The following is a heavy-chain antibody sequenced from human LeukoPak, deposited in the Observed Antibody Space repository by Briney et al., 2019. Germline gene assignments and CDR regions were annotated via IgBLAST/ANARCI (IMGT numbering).Heavy chain of an antibody. CDR3: ARDRAVATIGGVDY. CDR1: GYTFTGYY. V-gene: IGHV1-2*02. J-gene: IGHJ4*02. D-gene: IGHD5-12*01. Sequence: ASVKVSCKASGYTFTGYYMHWVRQAPGQGLEWTGWINPNSGGTNYAQKFQGRVTMTRDTSISTAYMELTRLRSDDTAVYYCARDRAVATIGGVDYWGQGTLVTVSS. CDR2: INPNSGGT.